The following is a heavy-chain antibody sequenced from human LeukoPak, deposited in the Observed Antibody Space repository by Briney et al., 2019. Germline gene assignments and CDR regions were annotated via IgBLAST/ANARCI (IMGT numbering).Heavy chain of an antibody. Sequence: ASVKVSCKASGYTFTSYDINWVRQATGQGLEWMGWMNPNSGNTGYAQKFHGRVTMTRNTSISTAYLELSSLRSEDTAVYYCARGSQRVIDAYYFDYWGQGPLVTVSS. J-gene: IGHJ4*02. D-gene: IGHD3-22*01. CDR1: GYTFTSYD. CDR3: ARGSQRVIDAYYFDY. V-gene: IGHV1-8*01. CDR2: MNPNSGNT.